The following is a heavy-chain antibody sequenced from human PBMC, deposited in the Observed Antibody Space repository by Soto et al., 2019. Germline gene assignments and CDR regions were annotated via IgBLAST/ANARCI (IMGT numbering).Heavy chain of an antibody. CDR3: ARVCEYSSGWVDY. CDR1: GGSISSRKW. J-gene: IGHJ4*02. Sequence: QMQLQESGPGLVKPSGTLSLTCAVSGGSISSRKWWSWVRQPPGKGLEWIGEIYHSGSTNYNPSLNSRVTISVDKSKNQFSLKLNSVTAADTAVYYCARVCEYSSGWVDYWGQGTLVTVSS. CDR2: IYHSGST. D-gene: IGHD6-19*01. V-gene: IGHV4-4*02.